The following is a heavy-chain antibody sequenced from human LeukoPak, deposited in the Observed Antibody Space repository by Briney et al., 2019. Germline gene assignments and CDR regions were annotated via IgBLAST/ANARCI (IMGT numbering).Heavy chain of an antibody. Sequence: GGSLRLSCAASGFTFSGYEMNWVRQAPEKGLEWVSYISSSGDTVYYADSVKGRFTMSRDNAKNSLYLQMNSLRAEDTAVYYCARHNWFDPWGQGTLVTVSS. CDR2: ISSSGDTV. CDR3: ARHNWFDP. CDR1: GFTFSGYE. V-gene: IGHV3-48*03. J-gene: IGHJ5*02.